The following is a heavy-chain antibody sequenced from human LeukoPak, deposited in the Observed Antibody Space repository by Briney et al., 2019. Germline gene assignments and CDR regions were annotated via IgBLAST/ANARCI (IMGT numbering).Heavy chain of an antibody. Sequence: GGSLRLSCAASGFTFSSYGMHWVRQAPGKGLEWVAFIRYDGSNKYYADSVKGRFTIFRDNSKNTLYLQMNSLRAEDTAVYYCAKLPNIVVVPAAIGDYWGQGTLVTVSS. D-gene: IGHD2-2*01. J-gene: IGHJ4*02. CDR1: GFTFSSYG. CDR3: AKLPNIVVVPAAIGDY. CDR2: IRYDGSNK. V-gene: IGHV3-30*02.